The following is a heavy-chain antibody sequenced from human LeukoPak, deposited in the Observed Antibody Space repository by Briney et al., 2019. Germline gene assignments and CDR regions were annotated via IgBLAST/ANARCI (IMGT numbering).Heavy chain of an antibody. CDR2: INPNSGGT. D-gene: IGHD1-26*01. J-gene: IGHJ6*03. V-gene: IGHV1-2*02. CDR3: ARVARSQNYYYYMDV. Sequence: ASVKVSCKASGYTLTGYYMHWVRQAPGQGLEWMGWINPNSGGTNYAQKFQGRVTMTRYTTISTAYMELSRLRSDDTAVYYCARVARSQNYYYYMDVWGKGTTVTVSS. CDR1: GYTLTGYY.